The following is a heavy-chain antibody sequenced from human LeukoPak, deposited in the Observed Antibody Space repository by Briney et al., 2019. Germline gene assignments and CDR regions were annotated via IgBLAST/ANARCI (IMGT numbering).Heavy chain of an antibody. V-gene: IGHV4-59*01. CDR2: VYYSGST. J-gene: IGHJ5*02. Sequence: SETLSLTCTVSGGSISSYYWSWIRQPPGKGLEWIGYVYYSGSTNYNPSLKSRVTISVDTSKNQFSLRLSSVTAADTAVYYCARHKTALCSGSLSNWFDPWGQGTLVTVSS. D-gene: IGHD1-26*01. CDR1: GGSISSYY. CDR3: ARHKTALCSGSLSNWFDP.